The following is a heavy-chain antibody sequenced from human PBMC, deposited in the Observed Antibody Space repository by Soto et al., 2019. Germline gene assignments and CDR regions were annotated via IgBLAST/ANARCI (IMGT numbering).Heavy chain of an antibody. CDR3: ARGYYSGSNPSSFDY. Sequence: QLQLVQSGAEVREPGSSVKVSCKASGGTFSSYTVIWVRQAPGQGLEWMGGITPTLNIAKYAEKFQGRVTITADASTSTGSMHLSSLRSEDTAVYFCARGYYSGSNPSSFDYWGQGTLVAVSS. J-gene: IGHJ4*02. CDR2: ITPTLNIA. D-gene: IGHD1-26*01. CDR1: GGTFSSYT. V-gene: IGHV1-69*01.